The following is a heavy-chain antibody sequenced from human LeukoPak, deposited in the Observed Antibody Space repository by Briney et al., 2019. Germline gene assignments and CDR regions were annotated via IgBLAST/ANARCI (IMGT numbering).Heavy chain of an antibody. CDR2: ISSSGSTK. Sequence: GGSLRLSCAASGFTFSDYYMSWIRQAPGKGLEGVSYISSSGSTKYYADSVKGRLTISRDNAKNSLYLQMNSLRAEDTAVYYCARGDLYGSGRDEFDNWGQGTLVTVSS. J-gene: IGHJ4*02. CDR3: ARGDLYGSGRDEFDN. D-gene: IGHD6-25*01. V-gene: IGHV3-11*04. CDR1: GFTFSDYY.